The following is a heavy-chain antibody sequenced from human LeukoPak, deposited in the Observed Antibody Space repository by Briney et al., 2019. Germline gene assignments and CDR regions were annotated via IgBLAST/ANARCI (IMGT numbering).Heavy chain of an antibody. J-gene: IGHJ6*02. Sequence: APVKVSRKASGYTFTNHGIKWVRQAPGPRREWMGGVIPIFGTANYEQKFQGRVTITADESTSTAYMELSSLRSEDTAVYYCARVGSSTSCFMCGLPVWGQGTTVTVSS. D-gene: IGHD2-2*01. CDR3: ARVGSSTSCFMCGLPV. CDR2: VIPIFGTA. V-gene: IGHV1-69*01. CDR1: GYTFTNHG.